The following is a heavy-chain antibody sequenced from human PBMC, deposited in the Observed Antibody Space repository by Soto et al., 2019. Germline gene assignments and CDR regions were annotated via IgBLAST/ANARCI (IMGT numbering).Heavy chain of an antibody. D-gene: IGHD3-3*01. CDR3: ARGLSGLLGVVYAMDV. J-gene: IGHJ6*02. Sequence: ASLKVSCKASGYSFTHFGITWVRQAPGQGLAWMGWMIAKTGNTGYAQNFQGRVAMTTDPSTSTAYMELRDLRSDDTAVYYCARGLSGLLGVVYAMDVWGQGTAVTVSS. CDR2: MIAKTGNT. CDR1: GYSFTHFG. V-gene: IGHV1-18*01.